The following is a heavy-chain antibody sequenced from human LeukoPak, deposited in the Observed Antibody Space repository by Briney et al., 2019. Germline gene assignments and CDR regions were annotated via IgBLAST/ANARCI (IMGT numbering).Heavy chain of an antibody. CDR3: AKDTEGVRGNFLFEY. J-gene: IGHJ4*02. V-gene: IGHV3-23*01. CDR2: ISADHAT. Sequence: GGSLRLTCAASGFTFSHYAMSWVRQAPGKGLEWVAAISADHATYDADSMKGRFTISRDNSKNTLYLQMNGLRAEDTAVYYCAKDTEGVRGNFLFEYWGQGTLVTVSS. D-gene: IGHD2-8*01. CDR1: GFTFSHYA.